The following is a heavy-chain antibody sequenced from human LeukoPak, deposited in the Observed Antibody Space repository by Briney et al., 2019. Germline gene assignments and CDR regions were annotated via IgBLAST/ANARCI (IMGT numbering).Heavy chain of an antibody. CDR3: ASLPVPAAIEGHP. Sequence: SETLSLTCTVSGGSISSSSYYWGWVRQPPGKGLEWIANIYYSGSTYYNPSLKSRVTISVDTSKNQFSLKLRSVTAADTAVYYCASLPVPAAIEGHPWGQGTLVTVSS. V-gene: IGHV4-39*07. CDR1: GGSISSSSYY. D-gene: IGHD2-2*02. CDR2: IYYSGST. J-gene: IGHJ5*02.